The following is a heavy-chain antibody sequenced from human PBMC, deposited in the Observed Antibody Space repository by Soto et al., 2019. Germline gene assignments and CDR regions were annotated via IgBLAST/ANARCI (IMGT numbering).Heavy chain of an antibody. Sequence: GASVKVSCKASGYTFTGYYMHWVRQAPGQGLEWMGMINVSGGRTTSPLNFQGRVTMTSDTSTTTVYMEVSSLTSEDTAVYFCARGIQYTISNHWGQGTLVTVSS. V-gene: IGHV1-46*01. J-gene: IGHJ1*01. CDR3: ARGIQYTISNH. CDR2: INVSGGRT. D-gene: IGHD4-4*01. CDR1: GYTFTGYY.